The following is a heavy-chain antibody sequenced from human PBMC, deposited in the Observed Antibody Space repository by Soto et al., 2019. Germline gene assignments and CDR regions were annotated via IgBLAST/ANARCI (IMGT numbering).Heavy chain of an antibody. CDR3: ARVGELRRLQGCFDP. Sequence: ASVKVSCKASGYTFTGYYMHWVRQAPGQGLEWMGWINPNSGGTNYAQKFQGRVTMTRDTSISTAYMELSRLRSDDTAVYYCARVGELRRLQGCFDPWGQGTLVTVSS. J-gene: IGHJ5*02. CDR2: INPNSGGT. CDR1: GYTFTGYY. V-gene: IGHV1-2*02. D-gene: IGHD1-7*01.